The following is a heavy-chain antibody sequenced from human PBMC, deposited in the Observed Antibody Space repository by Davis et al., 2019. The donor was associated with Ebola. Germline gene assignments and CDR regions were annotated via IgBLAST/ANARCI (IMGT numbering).Heavy chain of an antibody. CDR1: GYTFTSYA. J-gene: IGHJ6*02. V-gene: IGHV1-69*13. CDR2: IIPIFGTA. D-gene: IGHD3-3*01. Sequence: SVKVSCKASGYTFTSYAISWVRQAPGQGLEWMGGIIPIFGTANYAQKFQGRVTITADESTSTAYMELSSLRSEDTAVYYCARAEGYDFWSGYHSYGMDVWGQGTTVTVSS. CDR3: ARAEGYDFWSGYHSYGMDV.